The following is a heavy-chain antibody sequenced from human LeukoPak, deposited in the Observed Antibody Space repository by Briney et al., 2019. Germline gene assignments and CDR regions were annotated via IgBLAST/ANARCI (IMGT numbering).Heavy chain of an antibody. CDR3: ARDLQDIVVVPAAPYYYYGMDV. D-gene: IGHD2-2*01. CDR2: ISYDGSNK. V-gene: IGHV3-30-3*01. CDR1: GFTFSSYA. J-gene: IGHJ6*02. Sequence: GGSLRLSCAASGFTFSSYAMHWGRQAPGKGLEWVAVISYDGSNKYYADSVKGRFSISRDNSKTTLYLQMNSLRAEDTAVYYCARDLQDIVVVPAAPYYYYGMDVWGQGTTVTVSS.